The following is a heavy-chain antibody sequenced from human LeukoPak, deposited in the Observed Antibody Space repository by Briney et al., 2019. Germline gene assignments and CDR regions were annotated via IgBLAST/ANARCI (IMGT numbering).Heavy chain of an antibody. Sequence: GGSLRLSCAASGFTFSDYYMSWIRQAPGKGLEWVSYISSSGSTIYYADSVKGRFTISRDNAKNSLYLQMNSLRAEDTAVYYCARDRLEDYDFWSGYYGWFDPWGQGTLVTVSS. D-gene: IGHD3-3*01. CDR1: GFTFSDYY. V-gene: IGHV3-11*04. CDR2: ISSSGSTI. CDR3: ARDRLEDYDFWSGYYGWFDP. J-gene: IGHJ5*02.